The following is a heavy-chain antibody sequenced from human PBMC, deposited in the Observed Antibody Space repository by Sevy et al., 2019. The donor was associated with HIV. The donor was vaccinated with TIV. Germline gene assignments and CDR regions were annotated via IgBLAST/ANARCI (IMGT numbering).Heavy chain of an antibody. CDR2: IYYSGST. CDR1: SGSIITYY. CDR3: ARGYSQFDF. D-gene: IGHD3-22*01. J-gene: IGHJ4*02. Sequence: SETLSLTCTVSSGSIITYYWTWIRQPPGKGLEWIGYIYYSGSTNYNPSLKSRVTISVDTSKNQFSLKLNSVTAADTAAYYCARGYSQFDFWGQGTLVTVSS. V-gene: IGHV4-59*01.